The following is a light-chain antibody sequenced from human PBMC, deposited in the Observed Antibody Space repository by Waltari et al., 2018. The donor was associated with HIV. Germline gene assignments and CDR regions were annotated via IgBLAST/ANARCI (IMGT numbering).Light chain of an antibody. CDR2: RSN. V-gene: IGLV1-47*01. CDR3: AAWEDSLSGPV. Sequence: QSVLTQPPSASGTPGQRVTISCSGSSSNLGNNYVSWYQQLPGTAPKVLIYRSNQRPSGVPDRFSGSKSGTSASLAISGLRSEDEADYYCAAWEDSLSGPVFGGGTKLIVL. J-gene: IGLJ3*02. CDR1: SSNLGNNY.